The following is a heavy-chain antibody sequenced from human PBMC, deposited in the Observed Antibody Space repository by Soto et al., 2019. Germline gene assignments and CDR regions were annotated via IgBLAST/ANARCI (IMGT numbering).Heavy chain of an antibody. CDR3: AKSFLYGSGSYSSDY. CDR2: ISGSGGST. Sequence: GGSLRLSCAASGFTFSSYAMSWVRQAPGKGLEWVSAISGSGGSTYYADSVKGRFTISRDNSKNTLYLQMNSLRAEDTAVYYCAKSFLYGSGSYSSDYWGQGTLVTVSS. J-gene: IGHJ4*02. D-gene: IGHD3-10*01. CDR1: GFTFSSYA. V-gene: IGHV3-23*01.